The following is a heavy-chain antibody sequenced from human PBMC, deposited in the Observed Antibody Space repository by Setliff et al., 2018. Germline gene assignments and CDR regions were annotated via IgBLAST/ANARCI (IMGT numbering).Heavy chain of an antibody. D-gene: IGHD6-19*01. Sequence: GGSLRLSCTASGFTFGDYAMSWVRQAPGKGLEWVGFIRSKAYGGTTEYAASVKGRFTISRDDSKSIAYLQMNSLKTEDPAVYYCTRASSIAVAGNSIWGQGTLVTVSS. CDR2: IRSKAYGGTT. CDR1: GFTFGDYA. CDR3: TRASSIAVAGNSI. V-gene: IGHV3-49*04. J-gene: IGHJ4*02.